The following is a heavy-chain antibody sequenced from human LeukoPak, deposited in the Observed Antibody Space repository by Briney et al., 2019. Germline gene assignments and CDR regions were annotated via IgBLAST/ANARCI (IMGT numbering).Heavy chain of an antibody. CDR2: ISGSGAGR. D-gene: IGHD3-22*01. J-gene: IGHJ4*02. V-gene: IGHV3-23*01. CDR1: GFTFSSYA. CDR3: AKRSTYYYESSGYYHFDY. Sequence: GGSLRLSCAASGFTFSSYAMSWVRQAPGKGLEWVSVISGSGAGRHYADSVKGRCTISRDNSKNTLYLQMNSLRAEDTAVYYCAKRSTYYYESSGYYHFDYWGQGTLVTVSS.